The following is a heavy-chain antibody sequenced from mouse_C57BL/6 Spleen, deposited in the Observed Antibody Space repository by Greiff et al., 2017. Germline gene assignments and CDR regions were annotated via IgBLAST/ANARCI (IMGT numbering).Heavy chain of an antibody. J-gene: IGHJ3*01. CDR3: GRSGSHYSNCSWFAY. Sequence: VQLQQSGAELVRPGTSVKVSCKASGYAFTNSLIEWVKQRPGQGLEWIGVINPGSGGTNYNEKFKGKATLTAEKTSSTAYNQLSSLTSEDAAVYFCGRSGSHYSNCSWFAYWGQGTLVTVSA. D-gene: IGHD2-5*01. CDR2: INPGSGGT. V-gene: IGHV1-54*01. CDR1: GYAFTNSL.